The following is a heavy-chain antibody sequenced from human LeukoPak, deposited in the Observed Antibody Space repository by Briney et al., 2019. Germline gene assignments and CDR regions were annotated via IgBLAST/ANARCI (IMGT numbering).Heavy chain of an antibody. D-gene: IGHD1-26*01. CDR3: AKWELYSGFYYIDY. V-gene: IGHV3-7*01. Sequence: PGGSLRLSCAASGFTLSSHWMSWVRQAPGKGLEWVANINQDGSAKYYVDSVKGRFTISRDNAKNSLYLQMNSLRAEDTAVYYCAKWELYSGFYYIDYWGQGTLATVSS. CDR1: GFTLSSHW. J-gene: IGHJ4*02. CDR2: INQDGSAK.